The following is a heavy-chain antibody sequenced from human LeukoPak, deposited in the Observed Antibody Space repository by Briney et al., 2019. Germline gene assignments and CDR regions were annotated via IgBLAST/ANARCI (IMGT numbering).Heavy chain of an antibody. CDR1: GYSITSSSW. CDR2: IYHSGTT. J-gene: IGHJ4*02. Sequence: SSQTLSLTCAVSGYSITSSSWWGWIRQPPGKGLEWIGYIYHSGTTYYNPSLQSRVTMSVDTSKNQFSLKLSSVTAVDTAVYYCARKENVYYYFDYWGQGTLVTVSS. V-gene: IGHV4-28*02. CDR3: ARKENVYYYFDY. D-gene: IGHD3-10*01.